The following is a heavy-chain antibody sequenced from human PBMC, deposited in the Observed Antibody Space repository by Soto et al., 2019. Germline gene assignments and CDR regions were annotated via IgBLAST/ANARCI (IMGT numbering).Heavy chain of an antibody. J-gene: IGHJ4*02. CDR2: IYHSVST. V-gene: IGHV4-30-2*01. Sequence: QLQLQESGSKLVKPSQTLSLTCAVSGGSISSGGYSWSWIRQPPGKGLEWIGYIYHSVSTYYNPSLQSRVTISVDRSKNQFSLKLSSVTAADTAVYYCARGPPISYWGQGTLVTVSS. D-gene: IGHD3-9*01. CDR1: GGSISSGGYS. CDR3: ARGPPISY.